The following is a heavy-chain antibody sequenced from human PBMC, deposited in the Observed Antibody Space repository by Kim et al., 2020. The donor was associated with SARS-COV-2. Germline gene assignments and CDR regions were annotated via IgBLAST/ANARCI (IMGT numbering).Heavy chain of an antibody. Sequence: SETLSLTCTVSGGSISSGGYYWSWIRQHPGKGLEWIGYIYYSGSTYYNPSLKSRVTISVDTSKNQFSLKLSSVTAADTAVYYCARGGTYGSGSYYNEFLDCFDPWGQGTLVTVSS. CDR2: IYYSGST. V-gene: IGHV4-31*03. D-gene: IGHD3-10*01. CDR1: GGSISSGGYY. CDR3: ARGGTYGSGSYYNEFLDCFDP. J-gene: IGHJ5*02.